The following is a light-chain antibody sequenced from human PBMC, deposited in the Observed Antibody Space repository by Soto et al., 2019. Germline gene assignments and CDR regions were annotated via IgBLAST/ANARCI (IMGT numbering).Light chain of an antibody. CDR2: DAS. CDR1: QTISNW. V-gene: IGKV1-5*01. J-gene: IGKJ1*01. CDR3: QHYNSYSST. Sequence: DIQMTQSPSTLSSSVGDRVTITCRASQTISNWLAWYQQKPGKAPKLLIYDASILESGVPSRFRGSGSGTEFTLTISSLQPDDFAAYYCQHYNSYSSTFGQGTKVDIK.